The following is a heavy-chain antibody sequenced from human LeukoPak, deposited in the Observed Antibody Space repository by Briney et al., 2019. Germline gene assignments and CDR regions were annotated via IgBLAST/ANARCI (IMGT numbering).Heavy chain of an antibody. CDR3: AREGLPPLNELHDAFDI. V-gene: IGHV3-74*01. J-gene: IGHJ3*02. D-gene: IGHD1-26*01. Sequence: RRLTISRDNAKNTLYLQMNTLRAEDTAVYYCAREGLPPLNELHDAFDIWGQGTMVTVS.